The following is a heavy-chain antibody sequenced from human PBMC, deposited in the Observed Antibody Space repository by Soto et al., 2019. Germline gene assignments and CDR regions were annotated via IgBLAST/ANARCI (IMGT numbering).Heavy chain of an antibody. V-gene: IGHV1-69*12. D-gene: IGHD3-3*01. CDR3: ARVRVRFLEWLGSEG. CDR1: GGTFSSYA. J-gene: IGHJ4*02. CDR2: IIPIFGTA. Sequence: QVQLVQSGAEVKKPGSSVKVSCKASGGTFSSYAISWVRQAPGQGLEWMGGIIPIFGTANYTQKFQGRVTITADASTSTAYMELSSLRSEDTAVYYCARVRVRFLEWLGSEGWGQGTLVTVSS.